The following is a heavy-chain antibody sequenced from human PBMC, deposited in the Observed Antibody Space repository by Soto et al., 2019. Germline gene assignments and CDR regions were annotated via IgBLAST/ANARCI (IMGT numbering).Heavy chain of an antibody. Sequence: PGGSLRLSCAATGFTFSSYAIHWVRQAPGKGLEWVAVISYDGGNKYYADSVKGRFTISRDNSKNALYLQMNSLRAEDTAVYYCARGSPGSTTIDYWGQGTLVTVSS. V-gene: IGHV3-30-3*01. CDR2: ISYDGGNK. J-gene: IGHJ4*02. CDR1: GFTFSSYA. CDR3: ARGSPGSTTIDY.